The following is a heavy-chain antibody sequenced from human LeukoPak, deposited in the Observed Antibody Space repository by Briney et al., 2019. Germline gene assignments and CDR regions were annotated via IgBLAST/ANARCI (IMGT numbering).Heavy chain of an antibody. CDR2: VYPGDPDI. CDR3: ARLGIAAGDY. D-gene: IGHD6-25*01. Sequence: GESLKIYCQASGYSFTHSWIAWVRQMPGKSLEWVGLVYPGDPDIRYTPSFQGQVTISADTSIDTAYLYWTSLKASDTAIYYCARLGIAAGDYWGQGTLVTVST. V-gene: IGHV5-51*01. J-gene: IGHJ4*02. CDR1: GYSFTHSW.